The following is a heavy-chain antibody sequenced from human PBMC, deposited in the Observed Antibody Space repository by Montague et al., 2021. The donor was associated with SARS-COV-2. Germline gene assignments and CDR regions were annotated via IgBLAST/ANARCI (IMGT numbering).Heavy chain of an antibody. J-gene: IGHJ4*02. Sequence: SETLSLTCAVSVDSIIRANWWSWVGQTPGNGLVWIGEIHHIGDTNYNPSFKSRVTISVDQSKNQYSLELNFVTAADTALYYCLRAGGFDNRPPVWGQGVLVIVSS. V-gene: IGHV4-4*02. CDR2: IHHIGDT. CDR1: VDSIIRANW. D-gene: IGHD3-10*01. CDR3: LRAGGFDNRPPV.